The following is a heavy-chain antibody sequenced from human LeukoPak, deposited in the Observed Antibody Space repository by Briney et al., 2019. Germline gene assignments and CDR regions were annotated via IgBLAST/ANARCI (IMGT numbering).Heavy chain of an antibody. CDR3: ARGVEYNGV. V-gene: IGHV4-34*01. CDR1: GGSFSGYY. Sequence: PSETLSLTCAVYGGSFSGYYWNWIRQPPGKGLEWIGEINHSGRTNYNPSLKSRVTISVDTSKKQFSLKLSSVTAADTAVYYCARGVEYNGVWGQGTLVT. J-gene: IGHJ4*02. CDR2: INHSGRT. D-gene: IGHD2-8*01.